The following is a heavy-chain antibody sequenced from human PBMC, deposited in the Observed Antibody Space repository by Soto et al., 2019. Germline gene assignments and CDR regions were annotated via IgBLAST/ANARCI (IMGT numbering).Heavy chain of an antibody. CDR1: GFTFRSYG. J-gene: IGHJ5*02. Sequence: QVQLVESGGGVVQPGRSLRLSCAASGFTFRSYGMHWVRQAPGKGLEWVAVIWYDGSNKYYADSVKGRFTISRDNSKNTLYLQMNSLRAEDTAVYYCARDLFFHDSSGYYYAPWGQGTLVTVSS. D-gene: IGHD3-22*01. CDR3: ARDLFFHDSSGYYYAP. CDR2: IWYDGSNK. V-gene: IGHV3-33*01.